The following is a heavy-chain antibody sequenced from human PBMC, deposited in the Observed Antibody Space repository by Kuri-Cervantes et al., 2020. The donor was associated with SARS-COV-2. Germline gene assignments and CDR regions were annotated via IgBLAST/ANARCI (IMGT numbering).Heavy chain of an antibody. V-gene: IGHV3-74*01. CDR1: GFTFSGHW. CDR2: INSDGSST. CDR3: ARVDSGYDNVLNYYYYYYGMDV. D-gene: IGHD5-12*01. J-gene: IGHJ6*01. Sequence: GESLKISCAASGFTFSGHWIHWVRQAPGKGLVWVSRINSDGSSTSYADSVKGRFTISRDNGKNTLYLQMNSLRAEDTAVYYCARVDSGYDNVLNYYYYYYGMDVWGQGTTVTVSS.